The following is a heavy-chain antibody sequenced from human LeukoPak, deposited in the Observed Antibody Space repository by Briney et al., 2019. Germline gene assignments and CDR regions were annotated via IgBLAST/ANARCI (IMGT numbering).Heavy chain of an antibody. CDR1: GFTFSSYG. Sequence: GGSLRLSCAASGFTFSSYGMHWVHQAPGKGLEWVAVIWYDGSNKYYAESVKGRFTISRDNSKNTLYLQMNSLRAEDTAVYYCAREDGDYYYYYGMDVWGQGTTVTVSS. D-gene: IGHD4-17*01. V-gene: IGHV3-33*01. J-gene: IGHJ6*02. CDR3: AREDGDYYYYYGMDV. CDR2: IWYDGSNK.